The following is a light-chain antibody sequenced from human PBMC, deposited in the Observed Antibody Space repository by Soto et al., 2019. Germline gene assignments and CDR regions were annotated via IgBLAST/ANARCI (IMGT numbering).Light chain of an antibody. J-gene: IGLJ1*01. V-gene: IGLV2-14*03. CDR2: DVS. Sequence: QSVLTQPASVSGSPGQSITISCTGTSSDIGTYNYVSWYQQHPGQAPKLMISDVSNRPSGISDRFSGSKSGNTASLTISGLQAEDEADYYCYSCSPSTDTRYVFGTGTKLTVL. CDR1: SSDIGTYNY. CDR3: YSCSPSTDTRYV.